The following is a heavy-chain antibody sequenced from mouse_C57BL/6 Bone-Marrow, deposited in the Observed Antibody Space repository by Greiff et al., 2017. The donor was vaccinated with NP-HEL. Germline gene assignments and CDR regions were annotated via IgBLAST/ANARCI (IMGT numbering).Heavy chain of an antibody. V-gene: IGHV1-75*01. J-gene: IGHJ2*01. CDR1: GYTFTDYY. CDR2: IFPGSGST. CDR3: AHYYYGSSDYFEG. Sequence: VQLQQSGPELVKPGASVKISCKASGYTFTDYYINWVKQRPGQGLEWIGWIFPGSGSTYYNEQFKGKATLTVDKSSSTAYMLLSSLTSEDSAVYFCAHYYYGSSDYFEGWGQGTTLTVAS. D-gene: IGHD1-1*01.